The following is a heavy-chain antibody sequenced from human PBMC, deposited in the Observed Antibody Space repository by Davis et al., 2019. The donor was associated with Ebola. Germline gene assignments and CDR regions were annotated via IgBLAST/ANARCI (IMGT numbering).Heavy chain of an antibody. CDR2: ISSSSSYT. V-gene: IGHV3-11*06. J-gene: IGHJ6*02. D-gene: IGHD3-10*01. CDR1: GFTFSDYY. CDR3: ANVRAYGSGSYDFYYGMDV. Sequence: GGSLRLSCAASGFTFSDYYMSWIRQPPGKGLEWVSYISSSSSYTNYADSVKGRFTTARDNAKNSLYLQMNSLRAEDTAVYYCANVRAYGSGSYDFYYGMDVWGQGTTVTVSS.